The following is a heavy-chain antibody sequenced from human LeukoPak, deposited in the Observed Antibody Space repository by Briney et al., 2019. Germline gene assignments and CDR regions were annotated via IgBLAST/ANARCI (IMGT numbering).Heavy chain of an antibody. J-gene: IGHJ6*03. Sequence: GGSLRLSCAASGFTFSSYGMHWVRRAPGKGLEWVAVISYDGSNKYYADSVKGRFTISRDNSKNTLYLQMNSLRAEDTAVYYCAKDSSGWYYYYMDVWGKGTTVTVSS. CDR2: ISYDGSNK. CDR1: GFTFSSYG. V-gene: IGHV3-30*18. CDR3: AKDSSGWYYYYMDV. D-gene: IGHD6-19*01.